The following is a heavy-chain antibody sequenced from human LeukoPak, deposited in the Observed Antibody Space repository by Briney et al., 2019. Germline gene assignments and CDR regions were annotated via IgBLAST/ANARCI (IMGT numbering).Heavy chain of an antibody. CDR1: GFTVKDNF. CDR3: AREPFWSGYYSNLHFDY. J-gene: IGHJ4*02. CDR2: LYSGGAT. Sequence: GGSLRLSCAASGFTVKDNFMSWVRQAPGKGLEWVSVLYSGGATYYADSVKGRFTISRDNAKNSLYLQMNSLRAEDTAVYYCAREPFWSGYYSNLHFDYWGQGTLVTVSS. V-gene: IGHV3-66*01. D-gene: IGHD3-3*01.